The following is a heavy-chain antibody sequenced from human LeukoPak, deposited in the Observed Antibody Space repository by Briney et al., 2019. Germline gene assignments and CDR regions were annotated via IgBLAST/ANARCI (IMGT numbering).Heavy chain of an antibody. CDR2: TCYRSKWYN. V-gene: IGHV6-1*01. J-gene: IGHJ4*02. Sequence: SQTLSLTCAISGDSVSSYSAAWNWIRQSPSRGLEWLGRTCYRSKWYNDYAVSVKSRITINPDTSKNQFSLQLNSVTPEDTAVYYCARDPTTSYYYDSSGYLEFDYWGQGTLVTVSS. CDR3: ARDPTTSYYYDSSGYLEFDY. D-gene: IGHD3-22*01. CDR1: GDSVSSYSAA.